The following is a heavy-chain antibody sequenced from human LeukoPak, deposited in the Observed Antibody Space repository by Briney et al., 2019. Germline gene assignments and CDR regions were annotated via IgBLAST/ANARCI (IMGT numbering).Heavy chain of an antibody. CDR2: IKSKTDGGTT. D-gene: IGHD3-10*01. CDR3: TTVAITMVRGVIIITRSFDY. Sequence: GGSLRLSCGASGFIFSNAWMSWVRQAPGKGLEWVGRIKSKTDGGTTDYAAPVKGRFTISRDHSKNTLYLQMNSLKTEDTAVYYCTTVAITMVRGVIIITRSFDYWGQGTLVTVSS. J-gene: IGHJ4*02. CDR1: GFIFSNAW. V-gene: IGHV3-15*01.